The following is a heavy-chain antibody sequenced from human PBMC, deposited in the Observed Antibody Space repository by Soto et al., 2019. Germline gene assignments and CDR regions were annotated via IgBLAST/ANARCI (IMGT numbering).Heavy chain of an antibody. CDR3: AKDQTQAFEM. CDR2: ISDDGSKT. V-gene: IGHV3-30*18. Sequence: QVQLVESGGGVVQLGRSLRLSCAASGFTFSSYGMYWVRQAPGKGPEWVAVISDDGSKTYYADSVKGRFTISRDNSKNTLYLQMNSLRVEDTAVYYCAKDQTQAFEMWGQGTLVTVSS. J-gene: IGHJ3*02. CDR1: GFTFSSYG.